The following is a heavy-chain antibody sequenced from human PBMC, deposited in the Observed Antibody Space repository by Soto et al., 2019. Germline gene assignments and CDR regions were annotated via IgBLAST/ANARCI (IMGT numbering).Heavy chain of an antibody. CDR3: ARERLDYGLDD. D-gene: IGHD4-17*01. J-gene: IGHJ4*02. CDR1: GFTFTSYA. CDR2: ISYDGRKK. V-gene: IGHV3-30*04. Sequence: QVQLVESGGGVVQPGRSLRLSCAASGFTFTSYAMHWVRQAPGKGLEAVAVISYDGRKKYHGDSVKGRFTISRDNSKKTLYLQMSSLRVEDMAVYYCARERLDYGLDDCGQGTLVTVSS.